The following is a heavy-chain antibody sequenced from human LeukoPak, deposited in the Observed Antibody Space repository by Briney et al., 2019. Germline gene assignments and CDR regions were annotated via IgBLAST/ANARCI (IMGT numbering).Heavy chain of an antibody. J-gene: IGHJ5*02. V-gene: IGHV4-30-4*02. CDR3: ARDGEYSYGGFDP. D-gene: IGHD5-18*01. CDR1: GGSMSSGDYF. Sequence: PSDTLSLICPFSGGSMSSGDYFCSWLPPPPANVLWWIGYIYYSGSTYYNPSLKSRVTISVDTSKNQFSLKLSSVTAADTAVYYCARDGEYSYGGFDPWGQGTLVTVSS. CDR2: IYYSGST.